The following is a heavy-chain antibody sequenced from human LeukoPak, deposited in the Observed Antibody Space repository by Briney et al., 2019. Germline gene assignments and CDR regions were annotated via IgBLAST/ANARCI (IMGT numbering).Heavy chain of an antibody. J-gene: IGHJ6*02. V-gene: IGHV1-69*01. D-gene: IGHD3-3*01. Sequence: GSSVKVSCKASGGTFSSYAISWVRQAPGQGLEWMGGIIPIFGTANYAQKFQGRVTITADESTSTAYMELSSLRSEDTAVYYCARVGTIFGVVEYYYGMDVWGQGTTVTVSS. CDR3: ARVGTIFGVVEYYYGMDV. CDR2: IIPIFGTA. CDR1: GGTFSSYA.